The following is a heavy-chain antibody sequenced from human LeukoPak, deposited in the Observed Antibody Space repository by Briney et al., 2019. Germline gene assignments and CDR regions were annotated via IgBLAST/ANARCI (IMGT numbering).Heavy chain of an antibody. CDR2: ISAYNGNT. Sequence: ASVKVSCKASGYTFTSYGISWVRQAPGQGLEWMGWISAYNGNTNYAQKLQGRVTMTTDTSTSTAYMELRSLRSDDTAVYYCARHILRYCSGGSCYGFDYWGQGTLVTVSS. CDR3: ARHILRYCSGGSCYGFDY. J-gene: IGHJ4*02. D-gene: IGHD2-15*01. V-gene: IGHV1-18*01. CDR1: GYTFTSYG.